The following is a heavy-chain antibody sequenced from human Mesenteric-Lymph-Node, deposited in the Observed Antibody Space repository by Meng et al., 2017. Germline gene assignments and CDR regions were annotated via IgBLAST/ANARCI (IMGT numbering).Heavy chain of an antibody. CDR2: IYHSGST. D-gene: IGHD6-19*01. CDR3: ARVGQWLPIDY. J-gene: IGHJ4*02. CDR1: GGSISSGGYS. Sequence: QLQRQESGSGLVKPSQTLSLTCAVSGGSISSGGYSWSWIRQPPGKGLEWIGYIYHSGSTYYNPSLKSRVTISVDRSKNQFSLKLSSVTAADTAVYYCARVGQWLPIDYWGQGTLVTVSS. V-gene: IGHV4-30-2*01.